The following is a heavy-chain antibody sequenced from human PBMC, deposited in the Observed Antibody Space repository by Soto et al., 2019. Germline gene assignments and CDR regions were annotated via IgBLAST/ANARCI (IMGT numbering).Heavy chain of an antibody. Sequence: PSETLSLTCTVSGGSISSYYWSWIRQPPCNGLEWIWSISYRGSTDYNPSLKSRITISVDTSKNQFYLNLNFVKAADTAVYYCATMGSPATGIYYFDYWSQGTLVTVSS. CDR3: ATMGSPATGIYYFDY. CDR2: ISYRGST. CDR1: GGSISSYY. D-gene: IGHD1-20*01. V-gene: IGHV4-59*08. J-gene: IGHJ4*02.